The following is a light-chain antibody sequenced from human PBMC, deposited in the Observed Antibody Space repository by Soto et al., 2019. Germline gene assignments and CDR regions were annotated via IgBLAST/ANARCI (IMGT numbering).Light chain of an antibody. CDR2: AAS. J-gene: IGKJ1*01. CDR1: QRVSSH. CDR3: HQYNNWPWT. Sequence: ETVITPSPVTLSLSPVGTAPLSCRASQRVSSHLAWYQQKPGQAPRLLIYAASTRATGIPVRFSGSGSETEFTLTIRSLQSEDSALYYCHQYNNWPWTFGQGTKVDIK. V-gene: IGKV3-15*01.